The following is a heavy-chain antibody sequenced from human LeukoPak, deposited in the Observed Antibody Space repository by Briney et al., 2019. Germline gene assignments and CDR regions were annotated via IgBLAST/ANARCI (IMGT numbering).Heavy chain of an antibody. D-gene: IGHD3-22*01. J-gene: IGHJ4*02. CDR1: GFTFSSYW. V-gene: IGHV3-74*01. Sequence: PGGSLRLSCAASGFTFSSYWLHWVRQAPGKGLVWVSRINTDGSTTDYADSVKGRFTISRDNAKNTLYLQVNSLGAEDTAVYHCARESYYDSSGFDYWGQGTLVTVSS. CDR3: ARESYYDSSGFDY. CDR2: INTDGSTT.